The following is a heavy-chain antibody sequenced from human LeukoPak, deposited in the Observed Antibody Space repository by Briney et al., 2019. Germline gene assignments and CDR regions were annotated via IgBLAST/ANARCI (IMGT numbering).Heavy chain of an antibody. J-gene: IGHJ3*02. CDR3: ARDLLPYYYDSSGSKPMYAFDI. CDR1: GFTFSSYE. CDR2: ISSSGSTI. V-gene: IGHV3-48*03. D-gene: IGHD3-22*01. Sequence: PGGSLRLSCAASGFTFSSYEMNWVRQAPGKGLEWVSYISSSGSTIYYADSVKGRFTISRDNAKNSLYLQMNSLRAEDTAVYYCARDLLPYYYDSSGSKPMYAFDIWGQGTMVTVSS.